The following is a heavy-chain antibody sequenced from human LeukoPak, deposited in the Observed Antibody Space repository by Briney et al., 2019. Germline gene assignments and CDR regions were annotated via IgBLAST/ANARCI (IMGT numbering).Heavy chain of an antibody. J-gene: IGHJ3*02. Sequence: PGGSLRLSCAASGFTFSSYTMNWVRQAPGKGLEWVSSITSSSSYIYYADSVMGRFTISRDNAKNSLYLQMNSLRAEDTAVYYCARLRFLEWSDAFDIWGQGTMVTVSS. CDR3: ARLRFLEWSDAFDI. CDR1: GFTFSSYT. CDR2: ITSSSSYI. D-gene: IGHD3-3*01. V-gene: IGHV3-21*01.